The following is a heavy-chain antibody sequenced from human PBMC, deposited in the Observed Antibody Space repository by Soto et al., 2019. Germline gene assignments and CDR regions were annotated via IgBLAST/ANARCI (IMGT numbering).Heavy chain of an antibody. CDR2: IKSKTDGGTT. Sequence: GGSLRLSCAASGFTFSNAWMNWVRQAPGKGLEWVGRIKSKTDGGTTDYAAPVKGRFTISGDDSKNTLYLQMNSLKTEDTAVYYCTYGSGSYYKEDYYYGMDVWGQGTTVTVSS. CDR1: GFTFSNAW. V-gene: IGHV3-15*07. D-gene: IGHD3-10*01. J-gene: IGHJ6*02. CDR3: TYGSGSYYKEDYYYGMDV.